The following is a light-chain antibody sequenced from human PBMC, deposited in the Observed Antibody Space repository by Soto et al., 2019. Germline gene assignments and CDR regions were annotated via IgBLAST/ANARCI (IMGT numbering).Light chain of an antibody. CDR3: QQRSNWPLIT. V-gene: IGKV3-11*01. CDR2: DAS. Sequence: EIVLTQSPATLSLSPGERATLSCRASQSVSSYLAWYQQKPGLAPRLLIYDASNRATGIPARFSGSGSGTDFTLTISSLEPDNFAVYYCQQRSNWPLITFGQGTRLEIK. J-gene: IGKJ5*01. CDR1: QSVSSY.